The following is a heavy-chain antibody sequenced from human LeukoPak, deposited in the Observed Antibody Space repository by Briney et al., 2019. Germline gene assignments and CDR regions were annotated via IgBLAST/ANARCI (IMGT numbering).Heavy chain of an antibody. CDR1: GGSISSGDYY. V-gene: IGHV4-30-4*01. J-gene: IGHJ5*02. CDR2: IYYSGST. D-gene: IGHD3-9*01. Sequence: SQTLSLTCTVSGGSISSGDYYWSWIRQRPGKGLEWIGYIYYSGSTYYNPSLKSRVTISVDTSKNQFSLKLSSVTAADTAVYYCARALRYFDWLPTDNWFDPWGQGTLVTVSS. CDR3: ARALRYFDWLPTDNWFDP.